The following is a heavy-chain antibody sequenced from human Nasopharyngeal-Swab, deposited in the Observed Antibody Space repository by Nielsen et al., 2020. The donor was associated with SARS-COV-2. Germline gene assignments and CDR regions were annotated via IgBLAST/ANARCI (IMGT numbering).Heavy chain of an antibody. CDR2: INPDDSYT. Sequence: GESLKISCRGFGYSFSTNWIAWVRQMPGKGPEWMGIINPDDSYTRYSPSFQGHVTISGDRSISTAYLQWSSLKASDTATYYCARHIDYGGLFSFDFWGQGTLVTVSS. CDR1: GYSFSTNW. V-gene: IGHV5-51*01. J-gene: IGHJ4*02. D-gene: IGHD4-23*01. CDR3: ARHIDYGGLFSFDF.